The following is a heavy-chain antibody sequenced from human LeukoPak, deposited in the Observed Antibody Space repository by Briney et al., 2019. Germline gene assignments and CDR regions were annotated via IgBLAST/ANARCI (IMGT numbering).Heavy chain of an antibody. CDR2: INHSGST. Sequence: SETLSLTCAVYGGSFSGYYWSWIRQPPGKGLEWIGEINHSGSTNYNPSLKSRVTISVDTSKNQFSLKLSSVTAADTAVYYCARGYSSSWQRYYYYYYGMDVWGQGTTVTVSS. CDR1: GGSFSGYY. CDR3: ARGYSSSWQRYYYYYYGMDV. V-gene: IGHV4-34*01. D-gene: IGHD6-13*01. J-gene: IGHJ6*02.